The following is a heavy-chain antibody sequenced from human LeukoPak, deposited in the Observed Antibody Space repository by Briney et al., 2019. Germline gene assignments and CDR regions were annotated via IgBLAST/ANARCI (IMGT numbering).Heavy chain of an antibody. CDR2: IYHSGST. CDR3: ARYSDILAGYGMDV. V-gene: IGHV4-30-2*01. Sequence: SQTLSLTCAVSGGSISSGGYSWSWIRQPPGKGLEWIGYIYHSGSTYYNPSLESRVTISVDRSENQFSLKLSSVTAAGTAVYYCARYSDILAGYGMDVWGQGTTVTVSS. J-gene: IGHJ6*02. CDR1: GGSISSGGYS. D-gene: IGHD3-9*01.